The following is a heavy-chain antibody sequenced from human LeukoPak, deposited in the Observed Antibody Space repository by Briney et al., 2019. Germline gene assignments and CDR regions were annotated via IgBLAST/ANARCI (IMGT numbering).Heavy chain of an antibody. CDR1: NGSISSYF. CDR2: IHTSGTA. V-gene: IGHV4-4*07. J-gene: IGHJ4*02. D-gene: IGHD2-15*01. CDR3: VREETTRSQRAFDS. Sequence: PSETLSLTCTVFNGSISSYFWSYIRQPAGKGLEWIGRIHTSGTANYNPSLKSRVTMSVDTSKNQFSLELNSVTAADTAVYFCVREETTRSQRAFDSWGQGTLVTVSS.